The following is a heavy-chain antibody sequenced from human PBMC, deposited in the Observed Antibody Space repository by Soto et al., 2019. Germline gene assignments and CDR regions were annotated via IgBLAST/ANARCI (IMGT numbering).Heavy chain of an antibody. CDR1: GFTLSDYY. V-gene: IGHV3-11*01. CDR2: ISSSGSTI. CDR3: ARDPGVRGVKPYYYGMDV. J-gene: IGHJ6*02. D-gene: IGHD3-10*01. Sequence: GGSLRLSCAASGFTLSDYYMSWIRQAPGKGLEWVSYISSSGSTIYYADSVKGRFTISRDNAKNSLYLQMNSLRAEDTAVYYCARDPGVRGVKPYYYGMDVWGQGTTVTVSS.